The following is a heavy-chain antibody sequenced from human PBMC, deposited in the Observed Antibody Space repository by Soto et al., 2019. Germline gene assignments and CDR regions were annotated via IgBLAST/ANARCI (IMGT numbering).Heavy chain of an antibody. Sequence: ASVKVSCKASGYTFTSYGISWVRQAPGQGLEWMGWISAYNGNTNYAQKFQGRVTMTTNTSISTAYMELSSLRSDDTAVYYCARGGTYYYYYMDVWGKGTTVTVSS. CDR1: GYTFTSYG. CDR3: ARGGTYYYYYMDV. J-gene: IGHJ6*03. CDR2: ISAYNGNT. V-gene: IGHV1-18*01.